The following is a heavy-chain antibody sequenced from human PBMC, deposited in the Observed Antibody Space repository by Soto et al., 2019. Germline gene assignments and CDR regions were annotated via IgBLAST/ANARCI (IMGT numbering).Heavy chain of an antibody. CDR2: INHSGST. V-gene: IGHV4-34*01. J-gene: IGHJ4*02. Sequence: SETLSLTCAAYGGSFSDYYWSCILQPPGKGLEWIGEINHSGSTNYNPSLKSRVTISVDTSKNQFSLKLSSVTAADTAVYYCGRLEGLATISYYFDYWGQGALVTVSS. CDR3: GRLEGLATISYYFDY. D-gene: IGHD3-9*01. CDR1: GGSFSDYY.